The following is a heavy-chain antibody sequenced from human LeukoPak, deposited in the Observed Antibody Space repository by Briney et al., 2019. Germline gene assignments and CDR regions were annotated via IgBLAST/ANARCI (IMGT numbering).Heavy chain of an antibody. Sequence: PGGSLRLSCAAPGFTFSHYGMHWVRQTPGAGVEWVAVIWSDGSDKYYAKSVKGRFTISRDNSKNSLFLQMNSLRAEDTAVYYCAKDAQRGFDYSNSLQNWGQGILVTVSS. V-gene: IGHV3-33*06. J-gene: IGHJ1*01. CDR3: AKDAQRGFDYSNSLQN. D-gene: IGHD4-11*01. CDR1: GFTFSHYG. CDR2: IWSDGSDK.